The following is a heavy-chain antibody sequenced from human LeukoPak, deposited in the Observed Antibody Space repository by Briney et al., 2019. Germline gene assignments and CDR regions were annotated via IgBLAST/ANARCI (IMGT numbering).Heavy chain of an antibody. CDR1: GGSISSSNW. V-gene: IGHV4-4*02. CDR2: IYHSGST. CDR3: AALRSMVRGVSYHLYYYYGMDV. Sequence: PSETLSLTCAVSGGSISSSNWWSWVRQPPGKGLEWIGEIYHSGSTNYNPSLKSRVTISVDTSKNQFSLELSSVTAADTAVYYCAALRSMVRGVSYHLYYYYGMDVWGQGTTVTVSS. D-gene: IGHD3-10*01. J-gene: IGHJ6*02.